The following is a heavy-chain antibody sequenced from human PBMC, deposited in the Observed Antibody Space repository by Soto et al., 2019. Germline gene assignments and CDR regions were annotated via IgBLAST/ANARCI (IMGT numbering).Heavy chain of an antibody. D-gene: IGHD7-27*01. CDR3: AKPLTALGAFDI. J-gene: IGHJ3*02. CDR1: GFTFDDYA. Sequence: EVQLVESGGGLVQPGRSLRLSCAASGFTFDDYAMHWVRPAPGKGLEWVSGISWNSGSIGYADSVKVRFTISRDNAKNSLYLQMNSLRAEDTALYYCAKPLTALGAFDIWGQGTMVTVSS. CDR2: ISWNSGSI. V-gene: IGHV3-9*01.